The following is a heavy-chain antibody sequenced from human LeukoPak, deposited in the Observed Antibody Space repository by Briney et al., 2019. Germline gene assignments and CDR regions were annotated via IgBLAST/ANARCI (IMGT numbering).Heavy chain of an antibody. CDR3: AGLVSNYDILTGYSLNWFDP. V-gene: IGHV4-61*02. D-gene: IGHD3-9*01. J-gene: IGHJ5*02. Sequence: SETLSLTCTVSGDSISSGDYYWSWIRQPAGKGLEWIGRISSSGSTNYNPSLKSRVTISVDTSKNQFSLKLSSVTAADTAVYYCAGLVSNYDILTGYSLNWFDPWGQGTLVTVSS. CDR1: GDSISSGDYY. CDR2: ISSSGST.